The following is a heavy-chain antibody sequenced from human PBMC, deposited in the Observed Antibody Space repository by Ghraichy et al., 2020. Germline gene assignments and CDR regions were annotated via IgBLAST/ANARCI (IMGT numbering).Heavy chain of an antibody. CDR1: GGSVSSGSYY. V-gene: IGHV4-61*01. CDR3: ASYGDEALYYYYGMDV. CDR2: IYYSGST. D-gene: IGHD4-17*01. J-gene: IGHJ6*02. Sequence: ESLNISCTVSGGSVSSGSYYWSWIRQPPGKGLEWIGYIYYSGSTNYNPSLKSRVTISVDTSKNQFSLKLSSVTAADTAVYYCASYGDEALYYYYGMDVWGQGATVTVSS.